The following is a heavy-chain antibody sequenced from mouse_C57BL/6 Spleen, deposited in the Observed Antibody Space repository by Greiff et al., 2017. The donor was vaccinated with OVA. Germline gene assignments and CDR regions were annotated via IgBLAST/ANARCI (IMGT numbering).Heavy chain of an antibody. CDR3: ARGGSSDYAMDY. V-gene: IGHV1-42*01. J-gene: IGHJ4*01. CDR2: INPSTGGT. CDR1: GYSFTGYY. D-gene: IGHD3-1*01. Sequence: EVKVVESGPELVKPGASVKISCKASGYSFTGYYMNWVKQSPEKSLEWIGEINPSTGGTTYNQKFKAKATLTVDKSSSTAYMQLKSLTSEDSAVYYCARGGSSDYAMDYWGQGTSVTVSS.